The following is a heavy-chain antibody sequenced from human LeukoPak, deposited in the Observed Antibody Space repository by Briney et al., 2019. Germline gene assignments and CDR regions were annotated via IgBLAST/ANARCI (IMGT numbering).Heavy chain of an antibody. J-gene: IGHJ3*02. Sequence: GGSLRLSCAASGFTFDDYAMHWVRQAPGKGLEWVSGISWNSGSIGYADSVKGRFTISRDNAKNSLYLQMNSLRAEDMALYYCAKDIGALEWFRAFDIWGQGTMVTVSS. V-gene: IGHV3-9*03. CDR3: AKDIGALEWFRAFDI. CDR1: GFTFDDYA. CDR2: ISWNSGSI. D-gene: IGHD3-3*01.